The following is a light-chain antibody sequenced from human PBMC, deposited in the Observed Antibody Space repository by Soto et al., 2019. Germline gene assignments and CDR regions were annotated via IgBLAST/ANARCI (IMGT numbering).Light chain of an antibody. V-gene: IGKV3-20*01. CDR1: QSISSNF. J-gene: IGKJ1*01. CDR2: GAS. Sequence: NVLTLSPGTLSLSKGKRASLSCRASQSISSNFLAWYQQKRGQAPRLLIHGASNRATGIPDRFSGSGSGTDFTLTITRLEPEDFAVYYCQQYGGSPRTFGQGTKVDIK. CDR3: QQYGGSPRT.